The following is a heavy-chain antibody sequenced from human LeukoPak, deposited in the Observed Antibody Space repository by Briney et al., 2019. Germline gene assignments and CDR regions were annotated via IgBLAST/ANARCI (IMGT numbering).Heavy chain of an antibody. V-gene: IGHV3-23*01. D-gene: IGHD5-24*01. CDR1: GFTFSGFA. CDR2: IAGGDDR. CDR3: AKDYVSGDGYWDFDY. Sequence: PGGSLRLSCAASGFTFSGFAMSWVREAPGGGVGWGAGIAGGDDRFYADSVKGRFSISRDNSKNTVDLQMNSLRVEDTAVYYCAKDYVSGDGYWDFDYWGQGTLVTVSS. J-gene: IGHJ4*02.